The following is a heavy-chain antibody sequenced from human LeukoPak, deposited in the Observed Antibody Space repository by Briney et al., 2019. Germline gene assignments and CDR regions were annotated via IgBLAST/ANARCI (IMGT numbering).Heavy chain of an antibody. D-gene: IGHD5-12*01. CDR2: IGSSSSYI. CDR3: ARRGYSGYDSWFDP. Sequence: GGSLRLSCAASGFTFSSYSMNWVRQAPGKGLEWVSSIGSSSSYIYYADSVKGRFTISRDNAKNSLHLQMNSLRAEDTAVYYCARRGYSGYDSWFDPWGQGTLVTVSS. V-gene: IGHV3-21*01. J-gene: IGHJ5*02. CDR1: GFTFSSYS.